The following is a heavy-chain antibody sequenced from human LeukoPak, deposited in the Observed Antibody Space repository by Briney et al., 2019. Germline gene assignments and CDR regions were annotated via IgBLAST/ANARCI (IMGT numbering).Heavy chain of an antibody. Sequence: GESLKISCQGFGYSFTGYWIAWVHQMPGKGLEWMGIIYPGDSDTRYSPAFQGQVTISADKSIDTAYLQWSSLKASDTAMYYCARRKGHDFNNGGYIFDYWGQGSLVTVS. J-gene: IGHJ4*02. V-gene: IGHV5-51*07. CDR2: IYPGDSDT. D-gene: IGHD2-8*01. CDR3: ARRKGHDFNNGGYIFDY. CDR1: GYSFTGYW.